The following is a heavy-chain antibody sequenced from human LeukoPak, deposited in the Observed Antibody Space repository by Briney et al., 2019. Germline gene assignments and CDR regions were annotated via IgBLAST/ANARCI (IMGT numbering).Heavy chain of an antibody. CDR1: DGSISSSSYY. V-gene: IGHV4-39*01. CDR2: IYYSGST. J-gene: IGHJ3*02. Sequence: SETLSLTCTVSDGSISSSSYYWGWIRQPPGKGLEWIGSIYYSGSTYYNPSLKSRVTISVDTSKNQFSLKLSSVTAADTAVYYCASAVVVVAARGAFDIWGQGTMVTVSS. CDR3: ASAVVVVAARGAFDI. D-gene: IGHD2-15*01.